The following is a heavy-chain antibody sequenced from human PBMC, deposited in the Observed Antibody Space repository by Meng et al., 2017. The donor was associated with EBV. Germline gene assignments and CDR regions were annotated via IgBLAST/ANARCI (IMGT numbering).Heavy chain of an antibody. D-gene: IGHD6-25*01. CDR3: SRDLVGSDDD. J-gene: IGHJ4*02. CDR2: TNENGRIT. V-gene: IGHV3-74*01. Sequence: EVQLVESGGALVQPGXSLRLSCAASGFTFSSYWMHWVRQAPGKGLVWVSRTNENGRITNYADSVEGRFTISRDNTRNTLYLHMNSLRPEDTAVYFCSRDLVGSDDDWGQGTLVTVSS. CDR1: GFTFSSYW.